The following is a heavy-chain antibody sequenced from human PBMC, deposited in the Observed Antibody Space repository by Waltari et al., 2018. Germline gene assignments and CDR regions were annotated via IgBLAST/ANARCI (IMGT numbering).Heavy chain of an antibody. Sequence: QVQLVQSGSELKKPGASVKISCKASGYIFTSYAINWVRQAPGQGLGLMGWNITSTWNPTYAQGFTGRFVFSLDTSVSTAYLEINNLKAEDTAVYYCTREVVPAATIVVNWFDPWGQGTLVTVSS. D-gene: IGHD2-2*01. J-gene: IGHJ5*02. CDR2: NITSTWNP. CDR3: TREVVPAATIVVNWFDP. V-gene: IGHV7-4-1*02. CDR1: GYIFTSYA.